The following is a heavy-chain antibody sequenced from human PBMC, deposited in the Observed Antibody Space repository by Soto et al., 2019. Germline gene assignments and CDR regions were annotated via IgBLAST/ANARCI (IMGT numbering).Heavy chain of an antibody. CDR2: IYYSGST. CDR3: ASDGGYCSGGSCYGHAFDI. V-gene: IGHV4-39*01. D-gene: IGHD2-15*01. J-gene: IGHJ3*02. CDR1: VSPISSSSYS. Sequence: SETLSLTCTVSVSPISSSSYSWGWIRQPPGKGREWIGSIYYSGSTYYNPSLKSRVTISVDTSKNQFSLKLSSVTAADTAVYYCASDGGYCSGGSCYGHAFDIWGQGTMVTVSS.